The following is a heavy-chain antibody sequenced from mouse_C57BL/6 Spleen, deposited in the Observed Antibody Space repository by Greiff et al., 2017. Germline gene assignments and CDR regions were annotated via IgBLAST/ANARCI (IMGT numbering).Heavy chain of an antibody. CDR3: ARIYYGYDEFDC. J-gene: IGHJ2*01. D-gene: IGHD2-2*01. CDR2: ISYDGSN. CDR1: GYSFTSGYY. Sequence: VQLKESGPGLVKPSQSLSLTCSVTGYSFTSGYYWNWIRQFPGNKLEWMGYISYDGSNNYNPSLKNRISITRDPSKNQIFLKLNSVTTEDTATDYCARIYYGYDEFDCWGQGTTLSVAS. V-gene: IGHV3-6*01.